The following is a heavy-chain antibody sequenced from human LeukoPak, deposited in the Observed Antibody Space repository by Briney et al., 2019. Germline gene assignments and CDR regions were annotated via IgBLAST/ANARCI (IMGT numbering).Heavy chain of an antibody. CDR2: ISGSGGST. CDR3: AKDYRHVGSGSYYSY. V-gene: IGHV3-23*01. J-gene: IGHJ4*02. Sequence: GGSLRLSCAASGFTFSSYAMSWVRQAPGKGLEWVSAISGSGGSTYYADSVKGRFTISRDNSKNTLYLQMNSLRAEDTAVYYCAKDYRHVGSGSYYSYWGQGTLVTVSS. CDR1: GFTFSSYA. D-gene: IGHD3-10*01.